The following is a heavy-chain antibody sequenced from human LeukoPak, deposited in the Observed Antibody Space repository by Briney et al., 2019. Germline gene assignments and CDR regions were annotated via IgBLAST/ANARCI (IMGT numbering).Heavy chain of an antibody. J-gene: IGHJ4*02. V-gene: IGHV4-38-2*01. CDR2: IHHSGST. CDR1: GYSISSGYY. D-gene: IGHD6-6*01. CDR3: ARIYSSSSGYYFDY. Sequence: VKPSETLSLTCAVSGYSISSGYYWGWIRQPPGKGLEWIGNIHHSGSTYYNPSLKSRVTISLDTSKNQFSLKLSSVTAADTAVYYCARIYSSSSGYYFDYWGQGTLVTVSS.